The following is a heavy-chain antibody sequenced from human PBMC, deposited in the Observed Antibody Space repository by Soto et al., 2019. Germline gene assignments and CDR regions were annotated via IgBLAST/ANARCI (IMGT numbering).Heavy chain of an antibody. D-gene: IGHD6-19*01. CDR2: IDPSGGAT. Sequence: QVQLVQSGAEVKKPGASVMVSCRASGYTFTSHYMHWVRQAPGQGLEWMGMIDPSGGATTYAQKVPGGVTIARDTCTTTVYLELSSLRPEDTAVYSCSSGLWQWLCDYWGQGALVTVSS. V-gene: IGHV1-46*03. CDR3: SSGLWQWLCDY. CDR1: GYTFTSHY. J-gene: IGHJ4*02.